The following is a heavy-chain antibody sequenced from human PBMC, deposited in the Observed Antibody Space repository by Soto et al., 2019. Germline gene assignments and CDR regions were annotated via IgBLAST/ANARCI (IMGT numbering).Heavy chain of an antibody. J-gene: IGHJ4*02. V-gene: IGHV3-9*01. Sequence: EVQLVESGGGLVQPGRSLRLSCAASGFTFDDYAMHWVRQAPGKGLEWVSGISWNSGSIGYADSVKGRFTISRDNAKNSLYLQMNSLRAEDTALYYCAKDIGYSNQRGHFDYWGQGTLVTVSS. CDR1: GFTFDDYA. CDR3: AKDIGYSNQRGHFDY. D-gene: IGHD4-4*01. CDR2: ISWNSGSI.